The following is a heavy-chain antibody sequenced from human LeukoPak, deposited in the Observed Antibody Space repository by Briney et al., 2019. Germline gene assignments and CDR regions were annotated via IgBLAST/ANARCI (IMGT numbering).Heavy chain of an antibody. Sequence: SETLSLTCTVSGGSISSYYGSWIRQPPGKGLEWIGYIYYSGSTNYNPSLKSRVTISVDTSKNQFSLKLSSVTAADTAVYYCARVEIFGVAIDYWGQGTLVTVSS. D-gene: IGHD3-3*01. CDR3: ARVEIFGVAIDY. CDR1: GGSISSYY. J-gene: IGHJ4*02. CDR2: IYYSGST. V-gene: IGHV4-59*01.